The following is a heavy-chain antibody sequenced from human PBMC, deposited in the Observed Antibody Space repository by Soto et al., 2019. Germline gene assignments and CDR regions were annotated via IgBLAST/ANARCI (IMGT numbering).Heavy chain of an antibody. CDR3: AKDQGSSWYEIDY. D-gene: IGHD6-13*01. V-gene: IGHV3-23*01. CDR1: GFTFSNYA. Sequence: EVQLLESGGGLVQPGGSLRLSCAASGFTFSNYAVTWVRQAPGKGLGWVSTISGSGGSTYYADSVKGRFTISRDNSKNTLYLQMNSLSAEDTAVYYCAKDQGSSWYEIDYWGQGTLVTVSS. CDR2: ISGSGGST. J-gene: IGHJ4*02.